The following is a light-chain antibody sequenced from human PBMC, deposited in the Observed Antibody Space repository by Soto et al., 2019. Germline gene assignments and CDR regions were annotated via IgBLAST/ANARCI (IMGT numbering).Light chain of an antibody. CDR2: EGS. CDR1: SSDVGSYNL. J-gene: IGLJ2*01. CDR3: FSYAVSTLVV. Sequence: QSALTQPASVSGSPGQSITISCTGTSSDVGSYNLVSWYQQHPGKAPKLMIYEGSKRPSGVSNRFSGSKSCNTASLTISGLQAEDEADSYFFSYAVSTLVVFGGGNPLTVL. V-gene: IGLV2-23*01.